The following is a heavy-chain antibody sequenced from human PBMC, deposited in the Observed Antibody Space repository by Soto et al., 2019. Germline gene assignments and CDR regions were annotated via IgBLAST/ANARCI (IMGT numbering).Heavy chain of an antibody. Sequence: QVQLQESGPGLVKPSETLSLTCTVSGGSISSYYWSWIRQPPGKGLEWIGYVFYFGNTNYNPSLKSGVTISVDTSKNQFSLKLSSVTAADTAVYYCARDPRIYADPYYFDYWGQGTLVTVSS. CDR3: ARDPRIYADPYYFDY. J-gene: IGHJ4*02. D-gene: IGHD4-17*01. CDR2: VFYFGNT. CDR1: GGSISSYY. V-gene: IGHV4-59*01.